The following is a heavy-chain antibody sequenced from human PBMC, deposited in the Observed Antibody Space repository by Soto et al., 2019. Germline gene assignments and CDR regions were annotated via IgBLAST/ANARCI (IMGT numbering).Heavy chain of an antibody. CDR1: GFTVSSNY. Sequence: EVQLVESGGGLVQPGGSLRLSCAASGFTVSSNYMSWVRQAPGKGLEWVSVIYSGGSTYYADSVNGRFAISRDNSKNTLYLQMNSLRAEDTAVYYCASGIYGDYFDYWGQGTLVTVSS. CDR3: ASGIYGDYFDY. D-gene: IGHD4-17*01. J-gene: IGHJ4*02. CDR2: IYSGGST. V-gene: IGHV3-66*01.